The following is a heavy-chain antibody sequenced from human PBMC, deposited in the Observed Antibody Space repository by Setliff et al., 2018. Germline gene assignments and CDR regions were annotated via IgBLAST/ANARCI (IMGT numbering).Heavy chain of an antibody. CDR3: VKEGIAATGTAFDI. CDR1: GFTFSAYG. V-gene: IGHV3-30*18. Sequence: GESLKISCAASGFTFSAYGMHWVRQAPGKGLEWVAVVSYDGSNKWYADSVKGRFTISRDNSKNTLYLQLNSLRPEDTAVYYCVKEGIAATGTAFDIWGQGTMVTVS. D-gene: IGHD6-13*01. J-gene: IGHJ3*02. CDR2: VSYDGSNK.